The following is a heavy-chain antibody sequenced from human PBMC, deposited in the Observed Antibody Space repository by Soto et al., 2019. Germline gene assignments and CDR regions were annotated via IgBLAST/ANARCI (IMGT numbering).Heavy chain of an antibody. CDR1: GGTFSSYA. CDR2: IIPIFGTA. Sequence: ASVKVSCKASGGTFSSYAISWVRQAPGQGLEWMGGIIPIFGTANYAQKFQGRVTITADESTSTAYMELSSLRSEDTAVYYCASSDLKERITMVRGVIFDYWGQGTLVTVSS. V-gene: IGHV1-69*13. D-gene: IGHD3-10*01. J-gene: IGHJ4*02. CDR3: ASSDLKERITMVRGVIFDY.